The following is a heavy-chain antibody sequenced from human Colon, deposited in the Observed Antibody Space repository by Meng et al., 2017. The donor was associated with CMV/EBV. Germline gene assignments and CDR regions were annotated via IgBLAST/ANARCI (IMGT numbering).Heavy chain of an antibody. CDR3: AKIRGDYDFWNGPDTFDM. Sequence: GESLKISCQVSGYSFTDYWIAWVRQMPGKGLEWMGFIYPGDSDTRYSPSFQGQVTISADKSITTAYLQWSSLKASDSGMYYCAKIRGDYDFWNGPDTFDMWGQGTVVTVSS. CDR2: IYPGDSDT. V-gene: IGHV5-51*01. D-gene: IGHD3/OR15-3a*01. CDR1: GYSFTDYW. J-gene: IGHJ3*02.